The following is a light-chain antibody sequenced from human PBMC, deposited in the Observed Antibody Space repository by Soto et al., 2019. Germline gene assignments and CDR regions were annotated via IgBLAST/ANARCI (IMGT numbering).Light chain of an antibody. CDR3: LQYGVPLWT. CDR1: QSVTASY. Sequence: EMALTQSPGILSLSPGERATLSCRASQSVTASYLAWYQQKPGQPPRLLIYAAAIGATGIPDRFSGSGSGTDFTLTISRLEPEDSAVYYCLQYGVPLWTFGQGTKVEIK. CDR2: AAA. V-gene: IGKV3-20*01. J-gene: IGKJ1*01.